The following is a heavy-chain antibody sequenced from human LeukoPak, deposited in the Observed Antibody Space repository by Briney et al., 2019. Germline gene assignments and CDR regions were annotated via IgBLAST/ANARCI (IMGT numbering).Heavy chain of an antibody. CDR2: INPNSGGT. J-gene: IGHJ4*02. Sequence: ASVKVSCKASGYIFTGYYMHWVRQAPGQGLEWMGRINPNSGGTNYAQKSLGRATMTRDTSISTAYMELSRLRSDDTAVYYCARAYGDYEYDYWGQGTLVTVSS. CDR1: GYIFTGYY. D-gene: IGHD4-17*01. V-gene: IGHV1-2*06. CDR3: ARAYGDYEYDY.